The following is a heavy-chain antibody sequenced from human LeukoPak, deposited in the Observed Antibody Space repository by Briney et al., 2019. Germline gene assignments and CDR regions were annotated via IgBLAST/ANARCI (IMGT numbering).Heavy chain of an antibody. CDR2: INPNSGGT. CDR1: GYTFTGYY. Sequence: ASVKVSCKASGYTFTGYYMHWVRQAPGQGLEWMGWINPNSGGTNYAQKFQGRVTMTRDTSISTDYMELSRLRSDDTAVYFCSRDHPNAPAALNYWGQGTLVTVSS. CDR3: SRDHPNAPAALNY. V-gene: IGHV1-2*02. J-gene: IGHJ4*02. D-gene: IGHD2-2*01.